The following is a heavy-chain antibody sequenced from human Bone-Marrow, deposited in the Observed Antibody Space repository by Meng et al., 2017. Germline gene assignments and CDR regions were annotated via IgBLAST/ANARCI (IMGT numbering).Heavy chain of an antibody. CDR3: AKTRQAAAAEGVLDAFDI. CDR1: GFTFDDYA. D-gene: IGHD6-13*01. CDR2: ISWNSGSI. V-gene: IGHV3-9*01. J-gene: IGHJ3*02. Sequence: GSPLKISCAASGFTFDDYAMHWVRQAPGKGLEWVSGISWNSGSIGYADSVKGRFTISRDNAKNSLYLQMNSLRAEDTALYYCAKTRQAAAAEGVLDAFDIWGQGTMVTVSS.